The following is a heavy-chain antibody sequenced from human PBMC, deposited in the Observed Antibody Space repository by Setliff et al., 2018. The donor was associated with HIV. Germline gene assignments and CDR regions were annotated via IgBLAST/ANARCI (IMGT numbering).Heavy chain of an antibody. CDR1: GYTFTSYA. J-gene: IGHJ4*02. CDR3: ARRASTAEVFDY. V-gene: IGHV1-3*01. CDR2: INAGNGNT. D-gene: IGHD1-1*01. Sequence: ASVKVSCKASGYTFTSYAIHWVRQAPGQRLEWMGWINAGNGNTKYSQEFQGRVTFTSDTSANTAYMELRSLGSDDTAVYFCARRASTAEVFDYWGQGTLVTVSS.